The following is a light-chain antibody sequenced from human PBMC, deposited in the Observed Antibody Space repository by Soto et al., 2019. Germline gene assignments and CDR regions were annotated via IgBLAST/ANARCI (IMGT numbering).Light chain of an antibody. J-gene: IGKJ1*01. CDR1: QSISTY. CDR3: QQVYSSLWT. V-gene: IGKV1-39*01. Sequence: DIQMTQSPSSLSASIGDRVIITCRASQSISTYVNWYQQKPGEAPKVLIYAASSLQSGVPSRFSGSGSGTDFTLTISSLRPEDFATYFCQQVYSSLWTFGQGTKVEVK. CDR2: AAS.